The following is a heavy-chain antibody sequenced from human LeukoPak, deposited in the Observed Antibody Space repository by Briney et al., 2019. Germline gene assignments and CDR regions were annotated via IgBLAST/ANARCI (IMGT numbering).Heavy chain of an antibody. V-gene: IGHV4-59*01. CDR1: GGSISSYY. Sequence: PSETLSLTCTVSGGSISSYYWSWIRQPPGKGLEWIGYIYYSGSTNYSPSLKSLVTISVDTSKNQFSLKLSSVTAADTAVYYCARGSYSPDFDYWGQGTLVTVSS. D-gene: IGHD5-18*01. CDR2: IYYSGST. CDR3: ARGSYSPDFDY. J-gene: IGHJ4*02.